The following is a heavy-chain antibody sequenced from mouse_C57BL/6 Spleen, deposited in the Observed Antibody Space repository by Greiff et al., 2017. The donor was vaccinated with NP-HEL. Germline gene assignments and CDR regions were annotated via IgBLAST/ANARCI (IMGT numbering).Heavy chain of an antibody. CDR2: ISYDGSN. Sequence: EVKLEESGPGLVKPSQSLSLTCSVTGYSITSGYYWNWIRQFPGNKLEWMGYISYDGSNNYNPSLKNRISITRDTSKNQFFLKLNSVTTEDTATYYCARGEIYDGYSLDYWGQGTTLTVSS. J-gene: IGHJ2*01. CDR1: GYSITSGYY. D-gene: IGHD2-3*01. CDR3: ARGEIYDGYSLDY. V-gene: IGHV3-6*01.